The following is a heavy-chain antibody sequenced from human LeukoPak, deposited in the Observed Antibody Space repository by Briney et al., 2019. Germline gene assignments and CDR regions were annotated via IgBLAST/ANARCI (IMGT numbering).Heavy chain of an antibody. Sequence: SETLSLTCTVSGGSISSYYWSWIRQPPGKGLEWIGYIYYSGSTNYNPSLKSRVTISVDTSKNQFSLKLSSVTAADTAVYYCARSGYSSSWYKGYFDYWGQGTLVTVSS. CDR2: IYYSGST. V-gene: IGHV4-59*01. D-gene: IGHD6-13*01. J-gene: IGHJ4*02. CDR1: GGSISSYY. CDR3: ARSGYSSSWYKGYFDY.